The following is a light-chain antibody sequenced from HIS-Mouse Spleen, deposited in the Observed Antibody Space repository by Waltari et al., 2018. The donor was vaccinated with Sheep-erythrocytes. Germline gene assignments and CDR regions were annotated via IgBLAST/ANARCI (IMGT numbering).Light chain of an antibody. V-gene: IGLV2-8*01. CDR1: SSDVGGYNV. J-gene: IGLJ3*02. Sequence: QSALTQPPSASGSPGQSVTISCTGTSSDVGGYNVVSWYQQRPGKAPKLMIYEVSKRPSGVPDRFSGSKSGNTASLTVSGLQAEDEADYYCSSYAGSNNWVFGGGTKLTVL. CDR2: EVS. CDR3: SSYAGSNNWV.